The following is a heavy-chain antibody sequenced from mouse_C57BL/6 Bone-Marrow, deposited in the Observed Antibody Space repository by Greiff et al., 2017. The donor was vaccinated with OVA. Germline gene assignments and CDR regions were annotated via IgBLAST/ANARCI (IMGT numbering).Heavy chain of an antibody. D-gene: IGHD1-1*01. Sequence: QVQLQQPGAELVKPGASVKLSCKASGYTFTSYWMHWVKQRPGQGLEWIGMIHPNSGSTNYNEKFKSKATLTVDKSSSTAYMQLSSLTSEDSAVYYCARQSYGSSLTEDFDVWGTGTTVTVSS. V-gene: IGHV1-64*01. J-gene: IGHJ1*03. CDR2: IHPNSGST. CDR3: ARQSYGSSLTEDFDV. CDR1: GYTFTSYW.